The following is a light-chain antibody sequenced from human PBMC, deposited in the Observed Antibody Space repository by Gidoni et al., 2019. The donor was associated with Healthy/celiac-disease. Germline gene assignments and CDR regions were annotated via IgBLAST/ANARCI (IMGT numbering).Light chain of an antibody. V-gene: IGLV2-14*01. J-gene: IGLJ1*01. CDR3: SSYTSSSTLYV. Sequence: QSALTQPAAVSGSTGKSITISCTGTSSDVGGYNYVSWYQQHPGKAPKLMIYEVSNRPSGVSNRFSGSKSGNTASLTIAWLQAEDEADYYCSSYTSSSTLYVFGTGTKVTVL. CDR2: EVS. CDR1: SSDVGGYNY.